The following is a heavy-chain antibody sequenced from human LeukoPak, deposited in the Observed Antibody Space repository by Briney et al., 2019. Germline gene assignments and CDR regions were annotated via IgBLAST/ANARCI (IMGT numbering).Heavy chain of an antibody. J-gene: IGHJ4*02. D-gene: IGHD5-18*01. Sequence: SVKVSCKASGGTFSSYAISWVRQAPGQGLEWMGGIIPIFGTANYAQKFQGRVTITADESTSTAYTELSSLRSEDTAVYYCLLAMADDFDYWGQGTLVTVSS. V-gene: IGHV1-69*13. CDR1: GGTFSSYA. CDR2: IIPIFGTA. CDR3: LLAMADDFDY.